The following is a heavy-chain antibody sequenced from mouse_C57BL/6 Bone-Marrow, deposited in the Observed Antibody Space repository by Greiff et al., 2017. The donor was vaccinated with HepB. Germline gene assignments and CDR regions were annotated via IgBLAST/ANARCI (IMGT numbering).Heavy chain of an antibody. D-gene: IGHD1-1*01. CDR2: ISSGGDYI. V-gene: IGHV5-9-1*02. Sequence: VQLVESGEGLVKPGGSLKLSCAASGFTFSSYAMSWVRQTPEKRLEWVAYISSGGDYIYYADTVKGRFTISRDNARNTLYLQMSSLKSEDTAMYYCTRWGTTVVAKDYWGQGTTLTVSS. J-gene: IGHJ2*01. CDR1: GFTFSSYA. CDR3: TRWGTTVVAKDY.